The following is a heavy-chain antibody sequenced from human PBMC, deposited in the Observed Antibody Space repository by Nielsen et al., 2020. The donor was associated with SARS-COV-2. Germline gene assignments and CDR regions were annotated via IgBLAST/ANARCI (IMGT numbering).Heavy chain of an antibody. CDR2: IYYSGST. CDR3: ARVSSRAYDYVWGSYRYLYYFDY. D-gene: IGHD3-16*02. J-gene: IGHJ4*02. Sequence: SDTLSLTCTVSGGSISSYYWSWIRQPPGKGLEWIGYIYYSGSTNYNPSLKSRVTISVDTSKNQFSLKLSSVTAADTAVYYCARVSSRAYDYVWGSYRYLYYFDYWGQGTLVTVSS. V-gene: IGHV4-59*01. CDR1: GGSISSYY.